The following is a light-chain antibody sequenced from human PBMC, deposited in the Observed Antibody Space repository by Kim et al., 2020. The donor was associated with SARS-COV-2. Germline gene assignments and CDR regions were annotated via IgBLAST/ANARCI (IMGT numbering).Light chain of an antibody. J-gene: IGLJ3*02. CDR3: SSFTGDTTWV. CDR2: DVT. V-gene: IGLV2-14*04. Sequence: GQSITIFCTGTSNDVGAFRYVSWHQQHPGEAPKLIIFDVTQRPSGVSNRFSGSKSGKTASLTISELQAEDEADYYCSSFTGDTTWVFGGGTKVTVL. CDR1: SNDVGAFRY.